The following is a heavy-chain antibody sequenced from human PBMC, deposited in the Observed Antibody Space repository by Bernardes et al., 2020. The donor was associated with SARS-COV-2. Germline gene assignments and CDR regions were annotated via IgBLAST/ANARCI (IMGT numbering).Heavy chain of an antibody. V-gene: IGHV1-24*01. J-gene: IGHJ5*02. CDR2: FDPEDGET. D-gene: IGHD2-2*01. Sequence: ASVKVSCKVSGHTLTELSMHWVRQAPGKGLEWMGGFDPEDGETIYAQKFQGRVTMTEDTSTDTAYMELSSLRSEDTAVYYCATGPQAIVVVPAAISAGGFWFDPWGQGTLVTVSS. CDR3: ATGPQAIVVVPAAISAGGFWFDP. CDR1: GHTLTELS.